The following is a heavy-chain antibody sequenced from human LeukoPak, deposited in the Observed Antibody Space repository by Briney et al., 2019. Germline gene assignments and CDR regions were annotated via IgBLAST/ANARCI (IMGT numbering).Heavy chain of an antibody. D-gene: IGHD3-22*01. Sequence: GGTLRLSCAASGFTFSDYYMSWIRQAPGKGLDWVSYISSSGSFTNYADSVKGRFTISRDNAKKSLYLLMNSLRAEDTALYYCARGHDTSGPWRDWGQGTLVTVSS. J-gene: IGHJ4*02. CDR2: ISSSGSFT. CDR3: ARGHDTSGPWRD. V-gene: IGHV3-11*05. CDR1: GFTFSDYY.